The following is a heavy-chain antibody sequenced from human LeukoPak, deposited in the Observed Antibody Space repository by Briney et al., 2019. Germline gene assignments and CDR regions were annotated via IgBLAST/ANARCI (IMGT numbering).Heavy chain of an antibody. CDR2: ISWNSGSI. D-gene: IGHD3-16*01. CDR1: GFTFDDYA. Sequence: PGGSLRLSCAASGFTFDDYAMHWVRQAPGKGLEWVSGISWNSGSIGYADSVKGRFTISRDNAKNSLYLQMNSLRAEDTALYYCAKDIYGGVVLPGPWGQGTLVTVSS. CDR3: AKDIYGGVVLPGP. J-gene: IGHJ4*02. V-gene: IGHV3-9*01.